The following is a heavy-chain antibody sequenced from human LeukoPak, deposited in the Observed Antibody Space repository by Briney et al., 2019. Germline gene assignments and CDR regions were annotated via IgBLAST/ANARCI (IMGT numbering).Heavy chain of an antibody. CDR3: ARVYYDILTGGLYFDY. Sequence: SETLSLTCTVSGGSISSYYWSWIRQPPGKGLEWVGYIYYSRSTNYNPSLKSRVTISVDTSKNQFSLKLSSVTAEDTAVYYCARVYYDILTGGLYFDYWGQGTLVTVSS. V-gene: IGHV4-59*01. CDR1: GGSISSYY. CDR2: IYYSRST. J-gene: IGHJ4*02. D-gene: IGHD3-9*01.